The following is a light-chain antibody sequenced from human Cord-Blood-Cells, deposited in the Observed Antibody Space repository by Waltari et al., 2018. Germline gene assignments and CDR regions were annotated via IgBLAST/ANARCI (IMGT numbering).Light chain of an antibody. J-gene: IGLJ3*02. V-gene: IGLV2-14*01. CDR2: DVS. Sequence: QSSLTQPVYVSVSPVQSINISCTGTSSDVGGYNYVSWYQQHPGKAPKLMIYDVSKRPSGGSNRFSGSKSGNTASLTISGLQAEDEADYYCSSYTSSSTLVFGGGTKLTVL. CDR1: SSDVGGYNY. CDR3: SSYTSSSTLV.